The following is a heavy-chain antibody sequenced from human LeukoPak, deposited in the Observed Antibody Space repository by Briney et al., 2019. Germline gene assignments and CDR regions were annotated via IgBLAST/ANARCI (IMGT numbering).Heavy chain of an antibody. V-gene: IGHV4-39*06. Sequence: SETLSLTCTVSGGSISSRSYYWGWIRQPPGKGLEWIGSIYSSESTYYNPSLESRVTISVDTSKNQFALKLTSVTAADTAVYYCARFSSGCSTASCYLTYWGQGTLVTVSS. D-gene: IGHD2-2*01. CDR2: IYSSEST. J-gene: IGHJ4*02. CDR1: GGSISSRSYY. CDR3: ARFSSGCSTASCYLTY.